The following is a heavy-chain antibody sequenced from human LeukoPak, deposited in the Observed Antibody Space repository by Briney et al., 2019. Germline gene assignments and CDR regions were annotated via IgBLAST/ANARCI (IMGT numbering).Heavy chain of an antibody. J-gene: IGHJ4*02. V-gene: IGHV1-46*01. D-gene: IGHD6-19*01. CDR2: INPSDGST. Sequence: ASVKVSCKASGYTFTSHLVHWVRQAAGQGLDWVGRINPSDGSTSYAQKFQGRVPMTWDTATGTVYMELSSPRSEDTAMYYCARDLGIGWYMFDYWGQGTLVTVSS. CDR3: ARDLGIGWYMFDY. CDR1: GYTFTSHL.